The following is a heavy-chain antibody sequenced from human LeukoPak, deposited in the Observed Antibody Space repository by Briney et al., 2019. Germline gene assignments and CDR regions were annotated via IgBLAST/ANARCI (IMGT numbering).Heavy chain of an antibody. CDR3: ARPSSPRYSSSWYWFDP. D-gene: IGHD6-13*01. CDR1: GYTFTSYY. CDR2: INPSGGST. V-gene: IGHV1-46*01. J-gene: IGHJ5*02. Sequence: ASVKVSCKASGYTFTSYYMHWVRQAPGQGLEWMGIINPSGGSTSYAQKSQGRVTMTRDTSTSTVYMELSSLRSEDTAVYYCARPSSPRYSSSWYWFDPWGQGTLVTVSS.